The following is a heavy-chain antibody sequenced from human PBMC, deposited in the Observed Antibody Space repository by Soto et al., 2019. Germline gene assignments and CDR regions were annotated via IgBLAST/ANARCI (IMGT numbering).Heavy chain of an antibody. CDR2: ISSSSSYI. Sequence: AGGSLRLSCAASGFTFSSYSMNWVRQAPGKGLEWVSSISSSSSYIYYADSVKGRFTISRDNAKNSLYLQMNSLRAEDTAVYYCARAVLVVREWIQLWSAVDYWGQGTLVTVSS. J-gene: IGHJ4*02. CDR1: GFTFSSYS. V-gene: IGHV3-21*01. CDR3: ARAVLVVREWIQLWSAVDY. D-gene: IGHD5-18*01.